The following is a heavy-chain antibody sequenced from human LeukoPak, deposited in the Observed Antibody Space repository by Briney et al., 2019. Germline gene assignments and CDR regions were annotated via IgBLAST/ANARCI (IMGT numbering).Heavy chain of an antibody. J-gene: IGHJ4*02. CDR1: GFTFSSYA. CDR3: ARETPYSSSWRPFDH. Sequence: GGSLRLSCAASGFTFSSYAMSWVRQAPGKGLEWVSAISGSGGSTYYADSVKGRFTISRDNAKNSPYLQMDSLRAEDTAVYYCARETPYSSSWRPFDHWGQGTLVSVSS. CDR2: ISGSGGST. D-gene: IGHD6-13*01. V-gene: IGHV3-23*01.